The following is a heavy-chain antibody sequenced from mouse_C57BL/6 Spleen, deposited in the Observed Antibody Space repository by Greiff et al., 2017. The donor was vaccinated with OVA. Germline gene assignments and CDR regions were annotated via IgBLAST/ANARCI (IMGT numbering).Heavy chain of an antibody. CDR2: IDPNSGGT. Sequence: QVQLQQPGAELVKPGASVKLSCKASGYTFTSYWMHWVKQRPGRGLEWIGRIDPNSGGTKYNEQFKRKAKLTVDKPSSTADMQLSSLTSEDSAVYYCASTMVTTTIPFAYWGQGTLVTVSA. D-gene: IGHD2-2*01. V-gene: IGHV1-72*01. CDR1: GYTFTSYW. J-gene: IGHJ3*01. CDR3: ASTMVTTTIPFAY.